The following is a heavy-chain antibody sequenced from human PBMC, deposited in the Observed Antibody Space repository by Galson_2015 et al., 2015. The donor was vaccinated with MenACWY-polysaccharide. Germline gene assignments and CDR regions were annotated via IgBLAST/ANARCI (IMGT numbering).Heavy chain of an antibody. V-gene: IGHV4-39*01. CDR2: IYYSGST. CDR3: ARAFLGYCTNGVCPVSWSDP. J-gene: IGHJ5*02. CDR1: GGSISSSSYY. Sequence: SETLSLTCTVSGGSISSSSYYWGWIRQPPGKGLEWIGSIYYSGSTYYNPSLKSRITISLDTSKNQFSLKLSSVTAADTAVYYCARAFLGYCTNGVCPVSWSDPWGQGTLVTVSS. D-gene: IGHD2-8*01.